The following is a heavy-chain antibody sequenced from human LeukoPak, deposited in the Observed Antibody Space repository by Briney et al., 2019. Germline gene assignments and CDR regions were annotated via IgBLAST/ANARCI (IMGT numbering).Heavy chain of an antibody. V-gene: IGHV3-23*01. CDR1: GFTFSSYA. D-gene: IGHD6-19*01. CDR2: ISGSGGST. CDR3: AKGTEQWLVRVGYLDY. J-gene: IGHJ4*02. Sequence: GGSLRLSCAASGFTFSSYAMSWVRQAPGKGLEWVSAISGSGGSTYYADSVKGRFTISRDNSKNTLYLQMNSLRAEDTAVYYCAKGTEQWLVRVGYLDYWGQGTLVTVSS.